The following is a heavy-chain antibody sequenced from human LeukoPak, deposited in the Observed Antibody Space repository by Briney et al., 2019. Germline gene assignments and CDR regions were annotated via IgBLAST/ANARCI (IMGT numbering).Heavy chain of an antibody. CDR1: GFTFYDYA. V-gene: IGHV3-9*01. D-gene: IGHD3-10*01. J-gene: IGHJ4*02. Sequence: GGSLRLSCAASGFTFYDYAMHWVRQAPGKGLEWVSGISWNSGSIVYADSVKGRFTISRDNSKNTLYLQMNSLRAEDTAVYYCAKDRRAGSYDYWGQGTLVTVSS. CDR3: AKDRRAGSYDY. CDR2: ISWNSGSI.